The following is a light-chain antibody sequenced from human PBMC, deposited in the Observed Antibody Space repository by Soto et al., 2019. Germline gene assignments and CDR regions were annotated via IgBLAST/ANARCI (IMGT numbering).Light chain of an antibody. J-gene: IGLJ2*01. CDR3: QSYDSSNQV. Sequence: NFMLTQPHSGSESPGKTVAISCTRSSGSIVNSYVQWYQQRPGSAPTIVIYEDKQRPSGVPDRFSGSIDSSSNSASLIISGLKTEDEADYYCQSYDSSNQVFGGGTKLTVL. CDR1: SGSIVNSY. CDR2: EDK. V-gene: IGLV6-57*04.